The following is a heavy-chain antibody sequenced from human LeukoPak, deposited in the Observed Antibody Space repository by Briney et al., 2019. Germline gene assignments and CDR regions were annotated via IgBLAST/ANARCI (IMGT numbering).Heavy chain of an antibody. J-gene: IGHJ4*02. CDR3: AKERQWLVLDY. Sequence: GRSLRLSCVGFGFSFSTYGMHWVRRAPGKGLEWVAVISNGGIKKYYVDSVKGRFTISRDNSKNTLNLQMNSLRAEDTAVYYCAKERQWLVLDYWGQGTLVTVSS. D-gene: IGHD6-19*01. CDR1: GFSFSTYG. CDR2: ISNGGIKK. V-gene: IGHV3-30*18.